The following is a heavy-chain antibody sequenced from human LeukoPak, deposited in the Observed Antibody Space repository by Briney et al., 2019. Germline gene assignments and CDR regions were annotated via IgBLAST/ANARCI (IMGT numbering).Heavy chain of an antibody. CDR3: ARPARPSGSYGY. Sequence: GASVKVSCKASGYTFTSYDFNWVRQATGQRPEWMGWISANNGHTNYTQKLQGRVTMTTDTSTSTAYMELRSLRSDDTAVYYCARPARPSGSYGYWGQGTLVTVSS. J-gene: IGHJ4*02. D-gene: IGHD3-16*01. V-gene: IGHV1-18*01. CDR1: GYTFTSYD. CDR2: ISANNGHT.